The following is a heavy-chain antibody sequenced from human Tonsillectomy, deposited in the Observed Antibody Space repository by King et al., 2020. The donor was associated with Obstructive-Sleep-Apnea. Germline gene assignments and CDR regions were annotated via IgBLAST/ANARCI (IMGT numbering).Heavy chain of an antibody. CDR2: IYYSGST. D-gene: IGHD3-22*01. Sequence: VQLQESGPGLVKPSETLSLTCTVSGGSIISCYWNWIRQPPGKGLEWIGYIYYSGSTNSNSSLKSRVTISVDTSKNQFSLKLTSVTAADTAVYYCARRKFYYDSSGPPGDYWGQGTLVTVSS. CDR1: GGSIISCY. J-gene: IGHJ4*02. CDR3: ARRKFYYDSSGPPGDY. V-gene: IGHV4-59*01.